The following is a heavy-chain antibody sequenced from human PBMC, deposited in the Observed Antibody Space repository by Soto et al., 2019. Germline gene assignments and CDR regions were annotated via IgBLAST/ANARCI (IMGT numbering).Heavy chain of an antibody. CDR2: IYWDDNE. CDR3: VYRDFGDYFFQF. D-gene: IGHD4-17*01. J-gene: IGHJ4*02. CDR1: GFSLTTQGVH. Sequence: QITXXESGPTLVKPTQTLTLTCTFSGFSLTTQGVHVGWIXXXXXXALEWLALIYWDDNEVYSPSLKNRLTITKDTSKSQVVLTLATVDPVDTATYYCVYRDFGDYFFQFWGQGILVNVSS. V-gene: IGHV2-5*02.